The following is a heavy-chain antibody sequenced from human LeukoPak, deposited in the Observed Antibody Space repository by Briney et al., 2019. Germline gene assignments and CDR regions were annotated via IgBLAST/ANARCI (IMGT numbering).Heavy chain of an antibody. CDR2: IYPGDSDT. CDR1: RYSFTSYW. V-gene: IGHV5-51*01. J-gene: IGHJ4*02. CDR3: ATQHYYYDSSGYPIEVDY. D-gene: IGHD3-22*01. Sequence: GESLKISCKGSRYSFTSYWIGWVRQMPGKGLEWMGIIYPGDSDTRYSPSFQGQVTISADKSISTAYLQWSSLKASDTAMYYCATQHYYYDSSGYPIEVDYWGQGTLVTVSS.